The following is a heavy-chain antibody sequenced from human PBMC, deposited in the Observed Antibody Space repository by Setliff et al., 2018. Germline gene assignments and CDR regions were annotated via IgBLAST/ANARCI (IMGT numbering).Heavy chain of an antibody. D-gene: IGHD2-8*01. V-gene: IGHV4-39*02. CDR1: GGSISSSSYY. J-gene: IGHJ6*03. CDR3: AREDGPNYYYYYMDI. Sequence: KTSETLSLTCTVSGGSISSSSYYWGWIRQPPGKGLEWIGSTYYRGSTYYNPSLKSRVTISVDTSKNQFSLKLSAVTAADTAVYFCAREDGPNYYYYYMDIWGKGTTVTVSS. CDR2: TYYRGST.